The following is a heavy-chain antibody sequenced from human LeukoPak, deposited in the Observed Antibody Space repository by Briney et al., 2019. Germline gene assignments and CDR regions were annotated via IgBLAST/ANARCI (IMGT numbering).Heavy chain of an antibody. D-gene: IGHD5-12*01. J-gene: IGHJ4*02. CDR2: IYYSGST. Sequence: SETLSLTCTVSGGSISSYYWSWIRQPPGKGLEWIGYIYYSGSTKYNPSLKSRVTISVDTSKNQFSLKLSSVTAADTAVYYCARGVAGYGPYDYWGQGTLVTVSS. CDR1: GGSISSYY. V-gene: IGHV4-59*01. CDR3: ARGVAGYGPYDY.